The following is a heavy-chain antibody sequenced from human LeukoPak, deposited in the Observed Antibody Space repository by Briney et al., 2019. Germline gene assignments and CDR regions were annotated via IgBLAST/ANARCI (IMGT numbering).Heavy chain of an antibody. CDR1: GYTFTGYY. D-gene: IGHD1-14*01. CDR3: ARVGRDHGKKFDY. Sequence: ASVKVSCKASGYTFTGYYMHWVRQAPGHGLDYMGWINTDSGATNYAQNFQGRVTMTRDTSISTAYMELSRLRSDDTAVYYCARVGRDHGKKFDYWGQGTLVTVSS. V-gene: IGHV1-2*02. CDR2: INTDSGAT. J-gene: IGHJ4*02.